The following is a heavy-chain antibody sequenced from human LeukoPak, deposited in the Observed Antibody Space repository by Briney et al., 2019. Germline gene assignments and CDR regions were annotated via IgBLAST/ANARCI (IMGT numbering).Heavy chain of an antibody. Sequence: GGSLRLSCVVSGFIVNSYGMHWVRQAPGKGLEWVAVLSSDGSNKYYADSVKGRFTISRDISRNTLYLQMNSLRADDTALYYCAKESLYYDFDYWGQGTLVTVSS. CDR2: LSSDGSNK. CDR3: AKESLYYDFDY. J-gene: IGHJ4*02. D-gene: IGHD3-10*01. V-gene: IGHV3-30*18. CDR1: GFIVNSYG.